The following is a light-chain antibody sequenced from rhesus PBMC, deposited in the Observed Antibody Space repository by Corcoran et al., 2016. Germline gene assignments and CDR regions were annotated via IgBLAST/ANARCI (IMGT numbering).Light chain of an antibody. V-gene: IGKV3-40*01. CDR3: QQYNDLLT. CDR1: QSVGSY. J-gene: IGKJ4*01. Sequence: EIVMTQSPATLSLSPGETATLSCRASQSVGSYLAWYQQKPGQAPKLLVHRATFRATGIPDRFRGSGSRTDFTLTISSLEPEDVGVYHCQQYNDLLTFGGGTKVEIK. CDR2: RAT.